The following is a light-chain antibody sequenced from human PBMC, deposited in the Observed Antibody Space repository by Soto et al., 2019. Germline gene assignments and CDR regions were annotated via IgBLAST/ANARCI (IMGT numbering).Light chain of an antibody. Sequence: DIQMTQSPSTLSASVGDRVTISCRASQSISGWLAWYQQRAGKAPNLLIYDVSSLESGVPSTFSGSGSGTAFTLTISSLQTDDFETYYCQQYNNSPYTFGQGTKLEIK. CDR1: QSISGW. J-gene: IGKJ2*01. V-gene: IGKV1-5*01. CDR3: QQYNNSPYT. CDR2: DVS.